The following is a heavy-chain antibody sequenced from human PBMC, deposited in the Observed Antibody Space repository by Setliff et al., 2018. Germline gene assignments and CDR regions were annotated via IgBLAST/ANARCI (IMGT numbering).Heavy chain of an antibody. V-gene: IGHV1-69*13. D-gene: IGHD1-26*01. CDR1: GGTFSSYA. J-gene: IGHJ6*03. Sequence: LVKVSCKASGGTFSSYAISWVRQAPGQGLEWMGGIIPIFGTANYAQKFQGRVTITADESTSTAYMELSSLRSEDTAVYYCAVGGSGSYYYYYMDVWGKGTTVTVSS. CDR2: IIPIFGTA. CDR3: AVGGSGSYYYYYMDV.